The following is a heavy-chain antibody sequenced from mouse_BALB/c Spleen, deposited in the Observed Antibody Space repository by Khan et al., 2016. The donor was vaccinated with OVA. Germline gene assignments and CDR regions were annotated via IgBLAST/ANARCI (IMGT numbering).Heavy chain of an antibody. D-gene: IGHD3-2*02. V-gene: IGHV1-54*01. Sequence: QVQLQQSGAELVRPGTSLKVSCKASGYAFTDYLIEWLKQRPGQGLEWIGMINPGSGDTKYNEKFKAKATLTADKSSRTAYMQLSSLTSDVSAVYFCARSGYGFGAYWGQGTLVTVSA. CDR1: GYAFTDYL. CDR3: ARSGYGFGAY. CDR2: INPGSGDT. J-gene: IGHJ3*01.